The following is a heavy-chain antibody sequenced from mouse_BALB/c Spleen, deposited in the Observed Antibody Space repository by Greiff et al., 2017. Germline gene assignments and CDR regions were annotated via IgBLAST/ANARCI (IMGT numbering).Heavy chain of an antibody. J-gene: IGHJ4*01. Sequence: VNVVESAAELARPGASVKMSCKASGYTFTSYTMHWVKQRPGQGLEWIGYINPSSGYTEYNQKFKDKTTLTADKSSSTAYMQLSSLTSEDSAVYYCARGLRLHAMDYWGQGTSVTVSS. CDR2: INPSSGYT. D-gene: IGHD1-2*01. CDR1: GYTFTSYT. V-gene: IGHV1-4*02. CDR3: ARGLRLHAMDY.